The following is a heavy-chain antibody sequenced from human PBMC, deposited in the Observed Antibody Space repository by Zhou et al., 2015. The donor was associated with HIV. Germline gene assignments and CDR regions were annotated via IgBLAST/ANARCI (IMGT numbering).Heavy chain of an antibody. Sequence: QVQLVQSGAEVKKPGSSVKVSCKASGGTFSNYAISWVRQAPGQGLEWMGGIIPIFGTSNYAQKFQGRLTITADESTTTAYMELSSLRSEDTAVYYCARGGIYCSGDSCPQQPQAFDIWGQGTMVTVSS. CDR3: ARGGIYCSGDSCPQQPQAFDI. J-gene: IGHJ3*02. CDR1: GGTFSNYA. V-gene: IGHV1-69*12. D-gene: IGHD2-15*01. CDR2: IIPIFGTS.